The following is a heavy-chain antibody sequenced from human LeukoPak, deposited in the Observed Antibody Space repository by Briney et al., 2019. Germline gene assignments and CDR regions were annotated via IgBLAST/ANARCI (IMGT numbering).Heavy chain of an antibody. CDR1: GFTFDDYA. J-gene: IGHJ4*02. D-gene: IGHD3-10*01. V-gene: IGHV3-9*03. CDR2: ISWNSGSI. Sequence: PGGSLRLSCAASGFTFDDYAMHWVRHAPGKGLEWVSGISWNSGSIVYADSVKGRFTISRDNAKNSLYLQMNSLRAEDMALYYCARTGYGSGSDDFDFWGQGTLVTVSS. CDR3: ARTGYGSGSDDFDF.